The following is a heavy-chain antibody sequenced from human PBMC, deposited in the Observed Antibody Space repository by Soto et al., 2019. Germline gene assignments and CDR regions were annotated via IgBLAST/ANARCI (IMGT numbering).Heavy chain of an antibody. J-gene: IGHJ4*02. CDR1: GFTFSSYE. CDR3: ASTAGNCGGDCYSWHFDY. Sequence: EVQLVESGGGLVQPGGSLRLSCAASGFTFSSYEMNWVRQAPGKGLEWVSYISSSGSTIYYADSVKGRFTISRDNAKNSLYLQMNSLRAEDTAVYYCASTAGNCGGDCYSWHFDYWGQGPLVTVSS. V-gene: IGHV3-48*03. D-gene: IGHD2-21*02. CDR2: ISSSGSTI.